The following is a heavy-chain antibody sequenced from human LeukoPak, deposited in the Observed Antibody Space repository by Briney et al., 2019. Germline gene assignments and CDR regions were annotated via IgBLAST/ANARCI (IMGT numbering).Heavy chain of an antibody. CDR3: AKEQEGTAIGGVFDY. CDR1: GYSFTNLV. J-gene: IGHJ4*02. Sequence: GASVKVSCMASGYSFTNLVLSWVRQAPGQGPEWMGWISAASGSTNYAQKFQDRVTMTTDTSTTTVYMEMRSLRADDTAVYYCAKEQEGTAIGGVFDYWGQGTVVTVSS. D-gene: IGHD2-21*02. V-gene: IGHV1-18*01. CDR2: ISAASGST.